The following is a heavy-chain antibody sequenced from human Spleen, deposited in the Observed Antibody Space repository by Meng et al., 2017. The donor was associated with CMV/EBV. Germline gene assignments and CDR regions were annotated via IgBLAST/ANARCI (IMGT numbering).Heavy chain of an antibody. CDR1: GGPPFTSYS. V-gene: IGHV1-69*05. J-gene: IGHJ5*02. CDR3: ARSVLIRGIINFFDP. CDR2: IIPLIGTA. Sequence: SGGPPFTSYSISWVRQAPGQGLEWMGGIIPLIGTANYAQRFQGRVTITTDESPGTVNMELSSLRYDDTAVYYCARSVLIRGIINFFDPWGQGTLVTVSS. D-gene: IGHD3-10*01.